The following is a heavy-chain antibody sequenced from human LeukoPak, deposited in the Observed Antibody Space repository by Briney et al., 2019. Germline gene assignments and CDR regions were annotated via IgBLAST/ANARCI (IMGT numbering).Heavy chain of an antibody. Sequence: GGSLRLSCAASGFTFRSYWMSWIRQAPGRGLEWVANIKLDGTQKNYIQSVRGRFTISRDNARNFLYLQLSSLRAEDTAVYYCTRDFWTDYWGQGTLVTVSS. D-gene: IGHD3/OR15-3a*01. CDR3: TRDFWTDY. J-gene: IGHJ4*02. CDR1: GFTFRSYW. V-gene: IGHV3-7*01. CDR2: IKLDGTQK.